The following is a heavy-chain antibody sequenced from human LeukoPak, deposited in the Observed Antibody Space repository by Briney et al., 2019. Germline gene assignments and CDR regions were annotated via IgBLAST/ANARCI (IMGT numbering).Heavy chain of an antibody. Sequence: GGSLRLSCAASGFTFSKYWMLWVRQAAGKGLESVSRINTDGTVTTYADSVKGRFTVSRDNADNTMFLQMNSVRDEDTAVYYCATKQWLAPPPDSWGQGTPVTVSS. V-gene: IGHV3-74*01. CDR2: INTDGTVT. CDR1: GFTFSKYW. D-gene: IGHD6-19*01. CDR3: ATKQWLAPPPDS. J-gene: IGHJ4*02.